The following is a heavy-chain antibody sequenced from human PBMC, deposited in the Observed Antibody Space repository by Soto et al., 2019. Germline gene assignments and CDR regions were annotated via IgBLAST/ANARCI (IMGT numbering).Heavy chain of an antibody. CDR3: ARDALRGDYDTLETRGAFDI. J-gene: IGHJ3*02. D-gene: IGHD4-17*01. V-gene: IGHV4-30-4*01. CDR2: IYYSGST. CDR1: NESSCSGAYY. Sequence: SVGNESSCSGAYYRRRISQPPGKGLEWIGYIYYSGSTYYNPSLKSRVTISVDTSKNQFSLKLSSVTAADTAVYYCARDALRGDYDTLETRGAFDIWGQGTMVTVSS.